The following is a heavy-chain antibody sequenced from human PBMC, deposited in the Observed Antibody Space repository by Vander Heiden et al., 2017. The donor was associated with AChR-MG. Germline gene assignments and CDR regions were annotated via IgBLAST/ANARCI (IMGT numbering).Heavy chain of an antibody. CDR1: GFAFSSCG. V-gene: IGHV3-30*18. CDR2: ISYDGSNK. J-gene: IGHJ4*02. CDR3: AKDWTGSYEPIGY. Sequence: QVQLVESWGGRLQPGRSLSLSRAASGFAFSSCGMHWVRQAPGKGLEWVAVISYDGSNKYYADSVKGRFTITRDNSKNTLYLQMNSLRAEDTAVYYCAKDWTGSYEPIGYWGQGTLVTVSS. D-gene: IGHD3-16*01.